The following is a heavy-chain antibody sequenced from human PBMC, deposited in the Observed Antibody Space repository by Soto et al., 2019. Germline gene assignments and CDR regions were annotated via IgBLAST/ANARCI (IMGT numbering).Heavy chain of an antibody. CDR1: RFTFISYA. D-gene: IGHD3-22*01. CDR2: ISGSGAST. V-gene: IGHV3-23*01. CDR3: TRDRYDNQCYYGMDV. Sequence: GGSLRLSCAASRFTFISYAMTWVRQAPGKGLEWVSSISGSGASTYYADSVKGRFTISRDNAKNTLYLQMNSLRGEDTAVYYCTRDRYDNQCYYGMDVWGQGTTVTVSS. J-gene: IGHJ6*02.